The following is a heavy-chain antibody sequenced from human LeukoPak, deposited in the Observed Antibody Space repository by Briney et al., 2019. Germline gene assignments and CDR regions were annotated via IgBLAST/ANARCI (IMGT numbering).Heavy chain of an antibody. CDR1: GGSISSSNW. CDR2: IYHSGST. D-gene: IGHD2-2*01. Sequence: SETLSLTCAVSGGSISSSNWWSWVRQPPGKGLEWIGEIYHSGSTNYNPSLKSRVTISVDKSKNQFSLKLSSVTAADTAVYYCAREDIVVVPAAFDIWGQGTMVTVSS. J-gene: IGHJ3*02. CDR3: AREDIVVVPAAFDI. V-gene: IGHV4-4*02.